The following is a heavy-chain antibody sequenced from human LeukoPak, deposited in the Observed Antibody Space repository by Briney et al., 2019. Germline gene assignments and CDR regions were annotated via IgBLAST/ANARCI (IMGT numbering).Heavy chain of an antibody. V-gene: IGHV1-46*01. J-gene: IGHJ5*02. CDR3: AREAIYCSSTSCYTPGEDWFDP. CDR1: GYTFTSYY. CDR2: INPSGGST. Sequence: ASVKVSCKASGYTFTSYYMHWVRQAPGQGLEWMGIINPSGGSTSYAQKFQGRVTITRDTSAGTAYMELSSLRSEDTAVYYCAREAIYCSSTSCYTPGEDWFDPWGQGTLVTVSS. D-gene: IGHD2-2*02.